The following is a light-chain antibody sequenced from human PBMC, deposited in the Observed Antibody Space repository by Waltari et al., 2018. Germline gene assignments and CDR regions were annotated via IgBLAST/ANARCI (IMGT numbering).Light chain of an antibody. CDR1: SSDVGGYNY. J-gene: IGLJ2*01. Sequence: QSALTQPRPVSGSPGQSVTISCTGTSSDVGGYNYVLWYQQHPGKAPKPMIYDVSKRPSGVPDRFSGSKSGNTASLTISGLQAEDEADYYCCSYAGSYTFVVFGGGTKLTVL. CDR3: CSYAGSYTFVV. V-gene: IGLV2-11*01. CDR2: DVS.